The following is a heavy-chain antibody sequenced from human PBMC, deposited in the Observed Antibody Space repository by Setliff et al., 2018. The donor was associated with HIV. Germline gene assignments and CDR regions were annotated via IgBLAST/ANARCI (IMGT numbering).Heavy chain of an antibody. CDR1: GESVSKHF. CDR3: ARLSDTAMASFDS. J-gene: IGHJ4*02. V-gene: IGHV4-59*02. D-gene: IGHD5-18*01. CDR2: IFSGGSS. Sequence: PSETLSLTCSVTGESVSKHFWSWIRQSPGKGLEWIGYIFSGGSSSHSPSLKNRVSISVDTSKNEVFLNLKSVTAEDTAVYYCARLSDTAMASFDSWGQGILVTVSS.